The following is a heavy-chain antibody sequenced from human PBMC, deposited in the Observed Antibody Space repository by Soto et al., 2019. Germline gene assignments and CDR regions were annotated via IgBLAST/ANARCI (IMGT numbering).Heavy chain of an antibody. CDR1: GFTFSSYS. Sequence: GGSLRLSCAASGFTFSSYSMNWVRQAPGKGLEWVSSISSSSSYIYYADSVKGRFTISRDNAKNSLYLQMNSLRAEDTAVYYCAREGLSTVTSRYYYYYMDVWGKGTTVTVSS. J-gene: IGHJ6*03. D-gene: IGHD4-17*01. CDR3: AREGLSTVTSRYYYYYMDV. V-gene: IGHV3-21*01. CDR2: ISSSSSYI.